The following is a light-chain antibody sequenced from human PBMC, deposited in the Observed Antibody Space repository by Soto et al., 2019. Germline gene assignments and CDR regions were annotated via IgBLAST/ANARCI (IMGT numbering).Light chain of an antibody. CDR3: QQYSSWPLIT. Sequence: EIVLTQSPDTLSLSPGERATLSCRAVQSVTSTYLAWYQQRPGQSPRLLIYAAYSRATGIPDRFSGSGSGTDFTLTISRLEPEDFAVYYCQQYSSWPLITFGPGTRLEIK. V-gene: IGKV3-20*01. CDR2: AAY. J-gene: IGKJ5*01. CDR1: QSVTSTY.